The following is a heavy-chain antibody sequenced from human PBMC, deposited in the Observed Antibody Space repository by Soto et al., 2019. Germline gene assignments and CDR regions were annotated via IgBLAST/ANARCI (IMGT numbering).Heavy chain of an antibody. V-gene: IGHV1-46*01. J-gene: IGHJ5*02. D-gene: IGHD1-20*01. CDR1: VDTFTSYY. CDR3: ARRSWGRFRITLEETNWLDP. CDR2: INPHGAST. Sequence: ASLKVSCKAPVDTFTSYYINWVRQAHGQGLEWMGVINPHGASTASAQKFKGRVTLTRDTSASTVYMEASSPTSEDTAMNYCARRSWGRFRITLEETNWLDPWGQATRVTVSS.